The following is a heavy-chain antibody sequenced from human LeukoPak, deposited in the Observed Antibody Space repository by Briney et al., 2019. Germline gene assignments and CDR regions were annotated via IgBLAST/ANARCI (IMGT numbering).Heavy chain of an antibody. CDR3: ARASFPYYYDSSGYYPFDY. CDR1: GGTFSSYA. D-gene: IGHD3-22*01. CDR2: IIPILGIA. V-gene: IGHV1-69*04. J-gene: IGHJ4*02. Sequence: SVKVSCKASGGTFSSYAISWVPQAPGQGLEWMGRIIPILGIAKYAQKFQGRVTITADKSTSTAYMGLSSLRSEDTAVYYCARASFPYYYDSSGYYPFDYWGQGTLVTVSS.